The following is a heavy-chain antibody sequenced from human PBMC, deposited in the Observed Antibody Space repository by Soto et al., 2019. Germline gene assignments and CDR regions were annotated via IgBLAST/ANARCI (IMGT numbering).Heavy chain of an antibody. CDR1: GGSISSGGYY. J-gene: IGHJ3*02. V-gene: IGHV4-31*03. CDR3: ARDRGHSSGSPDAFDI. D-gene: IGHD3-22*01. Sequence: QVQLQESGPGLVKPSQTLSLTCTVSGGSISSGGYYWSWIRQHPGKGLEWIGYIYYSGSTYYNPSLKSRVTISVDTSKNKFSMKMSYVTVADTAVYYCARDRGHSSGSPDAFDIWGQGTMVTVSS. CDR2: IYYSGST.